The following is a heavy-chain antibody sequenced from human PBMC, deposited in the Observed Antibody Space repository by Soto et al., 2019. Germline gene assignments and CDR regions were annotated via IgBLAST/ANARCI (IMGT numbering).Heavy chain of an antibody. J-gene: IGHJ6*02. V-gene: IGHV1-69*01. Sequence: QVQLVQSGAEVKKPGSSVKVSCKASGGTFSSYAISWVRQAPGQGLEWMGGIIPIFGTANYAQKFQGRVTITADESTSTAYMELSSLRSEDTAVYYCARVGVEMATMRPGYYYGMDVWGQGTTVTVSS. CDR2: IIPIFGTA. CDR3: ARVGVEMATMRPGYYYGMDV. CDR1: GGTFSSYA. D-gene: IGHD5-12*01.